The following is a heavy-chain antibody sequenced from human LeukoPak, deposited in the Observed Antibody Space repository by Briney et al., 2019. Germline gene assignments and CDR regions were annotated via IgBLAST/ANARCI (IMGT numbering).Heavy chain of an antibody. CDR2: INSDGSST. Sequence: GGSLRLSCAASGFTFSSYWMHWVRQAPGKGLVWVSRINSDGSSTSYADSVKGRFTISRDNAKNTLYLQMNSLRAEDTAVYYCARDPYDYVWGSPNNWFDPWGQGTLVTVSS. J-gene: IGHJ5*02. CDR3: ARDPYDYVWGSPNNWFDP. CDR1: GFTFSSYW. D-gene: IGHD3-16*01. V-gene: IGHV3-74*01.